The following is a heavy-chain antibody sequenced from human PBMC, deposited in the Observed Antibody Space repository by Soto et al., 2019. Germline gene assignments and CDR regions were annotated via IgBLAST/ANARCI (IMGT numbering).Heavy chain of an antibody. J-gene: IGHJ3*02. Sequence: EVQLVESGGGLVQPGGSQRLSCEGSGFTFSSYWMHWVRQAPGKGLVWVSRINRYGSSTSYADSVKGRFTISRDNAKNTVYMQMNSLGAEDTAMYYCARGGDSSYYDSSGYPAAFDILGQGTMVTVSS. V-gene: IGHV3-74*01. CDR3: ARGGDSSYYDSSGYPAAFDI. CDR1: GFTFSSYW. D-gene: IGHD3-22*01. CDR2: INRYGSST.